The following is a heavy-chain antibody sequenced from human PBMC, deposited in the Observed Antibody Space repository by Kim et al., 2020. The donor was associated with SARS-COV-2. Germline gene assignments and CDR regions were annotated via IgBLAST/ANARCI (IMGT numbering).Heavy chain of an antibody. D-gene: IGHD3-10*01. CDR3: ARGGGGLYGSGSYYAFDI. Sequence: GESLKISCKGSGYSFTSYWIGWVHQMPGKGLEWMGIIYPGDSDTRYSPSFQGQVTISADKSISTAYLQWSSLKASDTAMYYCARGGGGLYGSGSYYAFDIWGQGTMVTVSS. CDR1: GYSFTSYW. J-gene: IGHJ3*02. V-gene: IGHV5-51*07. CDR2: IYPGDSDT.